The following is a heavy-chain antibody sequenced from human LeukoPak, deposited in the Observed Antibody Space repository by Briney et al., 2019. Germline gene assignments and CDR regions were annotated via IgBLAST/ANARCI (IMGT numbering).Heavy chain of an antibody. CDR3: ARRGASTGGFDI. V-gene: IGHV4-34*01. CDR1: GGSFSGYY. J-gene: IGHJ3*02. Sequence: PSETLSLTCAVYGGSFSGYYWSWIRQPPGKGLEWIGEINHSGSTNYNPSLKSRVTISVDTSKNQFSLKLSSVTAEDTAVYYCARRGASTGGFDIWGQGTMVTISS. CDR2: INHSGST. D-gene: IGHD2-8*02.